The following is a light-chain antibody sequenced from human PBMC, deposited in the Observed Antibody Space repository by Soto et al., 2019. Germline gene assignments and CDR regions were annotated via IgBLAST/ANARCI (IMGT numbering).Light chain of an antibody. V-gene: IGKV3-20*01. CDR2: GAS. J-gene: IGKJ1*01. CDR1: QSVTSSY. Sequence: ELVLTQSPGTLSLSPGERATLSCRASQSVTSSYLAWYQQNPGQAPRLLIYGASNRATGIPDRFSGSGSGTDFTLTISRLEPEDFAVYYCQQYGSSPRTFGQGTKVEIK. CDR3: QQYGSSPRT.